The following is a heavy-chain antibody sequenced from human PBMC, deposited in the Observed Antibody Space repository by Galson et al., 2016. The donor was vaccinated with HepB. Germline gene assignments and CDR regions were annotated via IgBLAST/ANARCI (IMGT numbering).Heavy chain of an antibody. D-gene: IGHD3-22*01. V-gene: IGHV3-30*02. CDR3: AKDLADYYDSTCYYTGLDY. Sequence: YADSVKGRFTISRDNSKNTLYLQMNSLRAGDTAVHYCAKDLADYYDSTCYYTGLDYWGQGTLVTVSS. J-gene: IGHJ4*02.